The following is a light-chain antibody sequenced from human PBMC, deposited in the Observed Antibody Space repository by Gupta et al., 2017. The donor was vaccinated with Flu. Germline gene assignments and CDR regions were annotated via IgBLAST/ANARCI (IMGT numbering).Light chain of an antibody. CDR1: QSLLHSSGHNY. J-gene: IGKJ2*03. CDR3: RQALQTPSS. Sequence: DIVMTQSPLSLPVTPGEPASISCRSSQSLLHSSGHNYLDWYLQKPGQSPQLLIYLGANRASGVPDRFSGSGSGTXFTLKIXRVEAEDVGVYYCRQALQTPSSFGXGTKLEIK. CDR2: LGA. V-gene: IGKV2-28*01.